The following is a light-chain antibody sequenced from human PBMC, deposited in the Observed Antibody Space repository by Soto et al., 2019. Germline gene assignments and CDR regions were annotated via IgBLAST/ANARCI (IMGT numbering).Light chain of an antibody. CDR2: EVS. CDR1: SSDVGTYNF. Sequence: SALTQPASVSGSPGQSITISCTGTSSDVGTYNFVSWYQQHPGKAPKLMIYEVSSRPSGVSNRFSGSKSGNTASLTISGLQAEDEADYYCSSYSSTSTPWVFGGGTKVTVL. J-gene: IGLJ3*02. V-gene: IGLV2-14*01. CDR3: SSYSSTSTPWV.